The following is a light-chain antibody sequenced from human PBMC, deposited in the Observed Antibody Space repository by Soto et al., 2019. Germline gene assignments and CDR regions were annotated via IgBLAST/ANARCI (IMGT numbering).Light chain of an antibody. Sequence: IVLTQSPGTLPLSPGERATLSCRASHIVRSNFLAWYQQKPGQAPRLLIFGASNRASGIPDRFSGSGSGTDFTLTISRLDPEDFAVYYCQQYGSSPFSFGPGTKVDI. CDR3: QQYGSSPFS. J-gene: IGKJ3*01. CDR1: HIVRSNF. CDR2: GAS. V-gene: IGKV3-20*01.